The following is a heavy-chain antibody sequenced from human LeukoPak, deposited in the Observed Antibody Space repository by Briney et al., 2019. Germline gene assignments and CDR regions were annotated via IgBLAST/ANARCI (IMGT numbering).Heavy chain of an antibody. CDR1: GYTFTGYY. Sequence: GASVKVSCKASGYTFTGYYMHWVRQAPGQGLEWMGWINPNSGGTNYAQKFQGRVTMTRDTSISTAYMELSRLRSDDTAVYYCARGPSRYYYGSGSYYTHPDDAFDIWGQGTMVTVSS. CDR2: INPNSGGT. V-gene: IGHV1-2*02. D-gene: IGHD3-10*01. J-gene: IGHJ3*02. CDR3: ARGPSRYYYGSGSYYTHPDDAFDI.